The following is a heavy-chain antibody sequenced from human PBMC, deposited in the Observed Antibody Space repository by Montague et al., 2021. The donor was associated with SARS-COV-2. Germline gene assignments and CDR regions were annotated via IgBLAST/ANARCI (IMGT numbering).Heavy chain of an antibody. CDR3: ARGPVLLWFGELLSPPTDY. CDR2: ISYDGSNK. V-gene: IGHV3-33*05. CDR1: GFTFSSYG. J-gene: IGHJ4*02. Sequence: SLRLSCAASGFTFSSYGMHWVRQAPGKGLEWVAVISYDGSNKYYADSVKGRFTISRDNSKNTLYLQMNRLRAEDTAVYYCARGPVLLWFGELLSPPTDYWGQGTLVTVSS. D-gene: IGHD3-10*01.